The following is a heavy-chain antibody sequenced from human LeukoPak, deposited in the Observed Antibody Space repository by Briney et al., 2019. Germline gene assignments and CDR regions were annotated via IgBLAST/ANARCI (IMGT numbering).Heavy chain of an antibody. Sequence: GGSLRLSXAASGFTFSSHGMHWVRQAPGKGLEWVAFIRYDGSNKYYADSVKGRFTISRDNSKNTLYLQMNSLRAEDTAVYYCARVTGTIIWGQGTLVTVSS. V-gene: IGHV3-30*02. D-gene: IGHD1-20*01. CDR3: ARVTGTII. J-gene: IGHJ4*02. CDR1: GFTFSSHG. CDR2: IRYDGSNK.